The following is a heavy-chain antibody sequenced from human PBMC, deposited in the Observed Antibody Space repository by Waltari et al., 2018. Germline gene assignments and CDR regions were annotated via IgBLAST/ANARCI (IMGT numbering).Heavy chain of an antibody. CDR2: IYSGGST. D-gene: IGHD4-17*01. CDR1: VFTVSSNY. Sequence: EVQLVESGGGLIQPGGSLRLSCAASVFTVSSNYMSWVRQAPGKGLEWVSVIYSGGSTYYADSVKGQFTISRDNSKNTLYLQMNSLRAEDTAVYYCASGLRFNYYYYGMDVWGQGTTVTVSS. V-gene: IGHV3-53*01. J-gene: IGHJ6*02. CDR3: ASGLRFNYYYYGMDV.